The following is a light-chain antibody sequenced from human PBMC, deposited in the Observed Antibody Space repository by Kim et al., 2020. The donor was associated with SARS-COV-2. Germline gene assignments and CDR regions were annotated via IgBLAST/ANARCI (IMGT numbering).Light chain of an antibody. Sequence: VSPGERATLTCRASQSVSSNLAWYQQKPGQAPRLLIYDASTRATGIPARFSGSGSGTEFTLTISSLQSEDFAVYYCQQYNNWPRSTFGGGTKLEI. CDR2: DAS. CDR3: QQYNNWPRST. CDR1: QSVSSN. V-gene: IGKV3-15*01. J-gene: IGKJ4*01.